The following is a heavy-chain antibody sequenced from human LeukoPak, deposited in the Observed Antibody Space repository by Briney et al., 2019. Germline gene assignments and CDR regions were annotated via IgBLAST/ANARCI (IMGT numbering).Heavy chain of an antibody. J-gene: IGHJ3*02. Sequence: LSLTCAVYGGSFSGYYWSWVRQAPGKGLEWVGFIRSKAYGGTTEYAASVKGRFTISRDDSKSIAYLQMNSLKTEDTAVYYCTRDPTLIEDAFDMWGQGTMVTVSS. CDR3: TRDPTLIEDAFDM. CDR2: IRSKAYGGTT. V-gene: IGHV3-49*04. CDR1: GGSFSGYY. D-gene: IGHD3-16*01.